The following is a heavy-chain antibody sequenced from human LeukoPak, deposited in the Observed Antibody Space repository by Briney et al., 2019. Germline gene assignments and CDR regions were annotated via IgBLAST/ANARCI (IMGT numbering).Heavy chain of an antibody. D-gene: IGHD3-10*01. J-gene: IGHJ6*02. CDR2: ISAYNGNT. Sequence: GASVKVSCKASGYTFTSYGISWVRQAPGQGLEWMGWISAYNGNTNYAQKLQGRVTMTTDTSTSTAYMELRSLRSDDTAVYYCASGVGIYGSGSYYRPYYYGMDVWGQGTTVPVSS. CDR3: ASGVGIYGSGSYYRPYYYGMDV. CDR1: GYTFTSYG. V-gene: IGHV1-18*01.